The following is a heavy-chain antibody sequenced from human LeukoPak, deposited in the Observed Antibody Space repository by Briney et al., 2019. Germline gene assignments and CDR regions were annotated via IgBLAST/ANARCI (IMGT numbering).Heavy chain of an antibody. D-gene: IGHD1-26*01. Sequence: SETLSLTCAVYGGSFSGYYWSWIRQPPGKGLEWIGEINHSGSTNYNPSLKSRVTISVDTSKNQFSLKLSSVTAADTAVYYCARGRSYYYAFDIWGQGTMVTVSS. CDR1: GGSFSGYY. CDR3: ARGRSYYYAFDI. V-gene: IGHV4-34*01. CDR2: INHSGST. J-gene: IGHJ3*02.